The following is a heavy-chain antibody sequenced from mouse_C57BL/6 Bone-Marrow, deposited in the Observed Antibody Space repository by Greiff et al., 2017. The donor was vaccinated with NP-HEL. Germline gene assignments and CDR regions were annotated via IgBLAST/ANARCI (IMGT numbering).Heavy chain of an antibody. D-gene: IGHD1-1*01. Sequence: QVQLKQSGAELVMPGASVKLSCKASGYTFTSYWMHWVKQRPGQGLEWIGEIDPSDSYTNYNQKFKGKSTLTVDKSSSTAYMQLSSLTSEDSAVYYCARDYQMNYGRSYGIDYWGQGTTLTVSS. CDR2: IDPSDSYT. V-gene: IGHV1-69*01. J-gene: IGHJ2*01. CDR1: GYTFTSYW. CDR3: ARDYQMNYGRSYGIDY.